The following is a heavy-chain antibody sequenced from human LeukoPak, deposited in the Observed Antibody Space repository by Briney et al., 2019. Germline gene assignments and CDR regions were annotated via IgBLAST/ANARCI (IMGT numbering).Heavy chain of an antibody. CDR1: GFTFSSYG. CDR2: ISGSGGST. J-gene: IGHJ4*02. Sequence: PGGSLRLSCAASGFTFSSYGMSWVRQAPGKGLEWVSAISGSGGSTYYAHSVKGRFTISRDNSKNTLDLQMNSLRAEDTAVYYCAKDELLLSFEDWGQGTLVTVSS. CDR3: AKDELLLSFED. D-gene: IGHD3-10*01. V-gene: IGHV3-23*01.